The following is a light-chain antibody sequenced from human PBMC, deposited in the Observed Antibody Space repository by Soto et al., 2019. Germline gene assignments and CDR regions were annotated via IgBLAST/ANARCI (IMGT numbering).Light chain of an antibody. Sequence: EIVLTQSPGTLSLSPGERATLSCRASQSVSSSYLAWYQQKPGQAPRLLIYGASSRATGIPDRFSGSGYGTDFTLTISRLEPEDVAVYYCQQYGSSRTFGQGTKVEIK. J-gene: IGKJ1*01. CDR1: QSVSSSY. V-gene: IGKV3-20*01. CDR3: QQYGSSRT. CDR2: GAS.